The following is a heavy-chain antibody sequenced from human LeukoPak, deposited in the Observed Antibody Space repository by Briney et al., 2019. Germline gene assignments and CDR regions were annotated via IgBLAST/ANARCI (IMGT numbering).Heavy chain of an antibody. CDR1: GFTFSSYS. CDR2: ISGSSSYI. Sequence: PGGSLRLSCAASGFTFSSYSMNWVRQAPGKGLEWVSSISGSSSYIYYADSVKGRFTISRDNAKNSLYLQMNSLRAEDTAVYYCATENNMALWGQGTLVTVSS. CDR3: ATENNMAL. D-gene: IGHD1/OR15-1a*01. J-gene: IGHJ4*02. V-gene: IGHV3-21*01.